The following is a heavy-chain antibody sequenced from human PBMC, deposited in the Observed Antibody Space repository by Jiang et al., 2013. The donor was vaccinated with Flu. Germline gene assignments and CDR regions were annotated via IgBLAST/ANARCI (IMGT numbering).Heavy chain of an antibody. CDR2: ISAYNGNT. Sequence: SGAEVKKPGASVKVSCKASGYTFTSYGISWVRQAPGQGLEWMGWISAYNGNTNYAQKLQGRVTMTTDTSTSTAYMELRSLRSDDTAVYYCARDAISVVVPAVMGFDYWGQGTLVTVSS. CDR1: GYTFTSYG. V-gene: IGHV1-18*01. J-gene: IGHJ4*02. D-gene: IGHD2-2*01. CDR3: ARDAISVVVPAVMGFDY.